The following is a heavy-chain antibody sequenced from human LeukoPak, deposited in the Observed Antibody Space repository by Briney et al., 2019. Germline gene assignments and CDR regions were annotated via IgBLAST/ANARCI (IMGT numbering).Heavy chain of an antibody. J-gene: IGHJ6*03. V-gene: IGHV4-34*01. CDR2: INNSGST. D-gene: IGHD6-13*01. CDR1: GGSLSGYY. Sequence: SETLSLTCAVYGGSLSGYYWSWIRQPPGEGLEWIGEINNSGSTNYNPSLKSRVTISVDTSKNQFSLKLSSVTAADTAVYYCARRGLAAAGKGRYYYYYYMDVWGKGTTVTVSS. CDR3: ARRGLAAAGKGRYYYYYYMDV.